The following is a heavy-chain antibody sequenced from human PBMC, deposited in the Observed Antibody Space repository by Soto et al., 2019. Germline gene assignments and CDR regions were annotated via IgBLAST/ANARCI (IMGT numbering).Heavy chain of an antibody. CDR2: VYYSGNT. CDR3: ARSQYLPHDVFGV. V-gene: IGHV4-59*08. D-gene: IGHD2-2*01. J-gene: IGHJ3*01. Sequence: QVQLQESGPGLVKPSETLSLTCTVSGGSISNYYWNWIRQPPGKALEWIGYVYYSGNTNYNPSHKSRVTMSVDTSKTQFSLKLSSVTAADTAVYYCARSQYLPHDVFGVWGRGTLVTVSS. CDR1: GGSISNYY.